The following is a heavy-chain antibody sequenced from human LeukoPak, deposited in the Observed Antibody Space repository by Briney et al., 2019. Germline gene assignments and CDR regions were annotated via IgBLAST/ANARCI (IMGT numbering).Heavy chain of an antibody. D-gene: IGHD4-11*01. J-gene: IGHJ4*02. CDR2: ISWNSGSI. Sequence: GRSLRLSCAASGFTFDDYAMHWVRQAPGKGLEWVSGISWNSGSIGYADSVKGRFTISRDNAKNSLYLQMNSLRAEDTALYYCARRQMTTVTLLDYWGQGTLVTVSS. CDR1: GFTFDDYA. CDR3: ARRQMTTVTLLDY. V-gene: IGHV3-9*01.